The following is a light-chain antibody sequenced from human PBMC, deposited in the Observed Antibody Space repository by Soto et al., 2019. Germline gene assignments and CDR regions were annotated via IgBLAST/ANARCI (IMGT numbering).Light chain of an antibody. CDR1: QGISSY. CDR2: AAS. CDR3: QQYGSSPIP. J-gene: IGKJ1*01. Sequence: DIQLTQSPSLLSASVGDRVTITCLASQGISSYLAWYQQKPGKAPKLLIYAASTLQSGVPSRFSGSGSGTEFTLTISRLQPEDFAVYYCQQYGSSPIPFGPGTGVDIK. V-gene: IGKV1-9*01.